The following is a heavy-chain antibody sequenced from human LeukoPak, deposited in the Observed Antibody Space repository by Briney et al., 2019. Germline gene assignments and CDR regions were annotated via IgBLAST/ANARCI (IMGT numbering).Heavy chain of an antibody. CDR3: ARGSCSSTSCYKPFDY. CDR2: ISSSSSTI. Sequence: GGSLRLSCAASGFTFSSYRMIWVRQTPGKGLEWVSSISSSSSTINYADSMRGRFTISRDNAKNTLYLQMGSLRAEDMAVYYCARGSCSSTSCYKPFDYWGQGTLVTVSS. CDR1: GFTFSSYR. V-gene: IGHV3-48*04. D-gene: IGHD2-2*02. J-gene: IGHJ4*02.